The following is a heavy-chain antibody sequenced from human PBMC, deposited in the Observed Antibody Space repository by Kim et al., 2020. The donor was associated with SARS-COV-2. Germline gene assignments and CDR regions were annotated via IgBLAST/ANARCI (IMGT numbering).Heavy chain of an antibody. CDR2: IYWDGDK. J-gene: IGHJ4*02. D-gene: IGHD5-18*01. CDR3: AHRQGYGGNSDY. CDR1: GFSLTTRGVG. V-gene: IGHV2-5*02. Sequence: SGPTLVNPTQTLTLTCTFSGFSLTTRGVGVSWIRQPPGKALEWLTLIYWDGDKRYSPSLKSRLTITKDTSKNQVILTMTNMDPVDTATYYCAHRQGYGGNSDYWGQGTLVTVSS.